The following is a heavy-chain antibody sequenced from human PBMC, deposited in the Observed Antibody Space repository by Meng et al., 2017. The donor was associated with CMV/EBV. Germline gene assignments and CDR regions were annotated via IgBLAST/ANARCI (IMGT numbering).Heavy chain of an antibody. D-gene: IGHD5-24*01. J-gene: IGHJ6*02. CDR1: GFTFSSYS. V-gene: IGHV3-21*01. CDR3: ARGKDGYNPYYYGMDV. CDR2: ISSSSSYI. Sequence: GESLKISCAASGFTFSSYSMNWVRQAPGKGLEWVSSISSSSSYIYYADSVKGRFTISRDNAKNSLYLQMNSLRAEDTAVYYCARGKDGYNPYYYGMDVWGQGTTVTVSS.